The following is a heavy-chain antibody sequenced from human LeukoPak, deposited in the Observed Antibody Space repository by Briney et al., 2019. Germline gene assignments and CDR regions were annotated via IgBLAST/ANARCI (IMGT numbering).Heavy chain of an antibody. D-gene: IGHD2-15*01. CDR2: ISAYNGNT. CDR3: ARGSDHCSGGSCYLRFAFDI. J-gene: IGHJ3*02. CDR1: GYTFTNYG. Sequence: ASVKVSCKASGYTFTNYGISWVRQAPGQGLEWMGWISAYNGNTNYAQKLQGRVTMTTDTSTSTAYMELRSLRSDDTAVYYCARGSDHCSGGSCYLRFAFDIWGQGTMVTVSS. V-gene: IGHV1-18*01.